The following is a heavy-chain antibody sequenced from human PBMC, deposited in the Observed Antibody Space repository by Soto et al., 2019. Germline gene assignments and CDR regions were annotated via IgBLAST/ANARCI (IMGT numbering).Heavy chain of an antibody. V-gene: IGHV1-46*03. Sequence: GASVKVSCKASGYTFTSYYMHWVRQAPGQGLEWMGIINPSGGSTSYAQKFQGRVTMTRDTSTSTVYMELSSLRSEDTAVYYCARGYCSSTSCYAPDKYAFDIWGQGTMVTVSS. J-gene: IGHJ3*02. CDR3: ARGYCSSTSCYAPDKYAFDI. CDR2: INPSGGST. CDR1: GYTFTSYY. D-gene: IGHD2-2*01.